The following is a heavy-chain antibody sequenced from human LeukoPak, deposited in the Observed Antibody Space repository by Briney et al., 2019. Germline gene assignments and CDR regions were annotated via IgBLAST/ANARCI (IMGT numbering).Heavy chain of an antibody. Sequence: GGSLRLSCAASGFTFSYYWMHWVRQAPGKGLVWVARISSDGSSASYADSLKGRFTMSRDNAKNTLYLQMTSLSAEDTAVYYCARGSAAGDYWGQGTLVTVSS. V-gene: IGHV3-74*01. CDR1: GFTFSYYW. J-gene: IGHJ4*02. D-gene: IGHD3-10*01. CDR2: ISSDGSSA. CDR3: ARGSAAGDY.